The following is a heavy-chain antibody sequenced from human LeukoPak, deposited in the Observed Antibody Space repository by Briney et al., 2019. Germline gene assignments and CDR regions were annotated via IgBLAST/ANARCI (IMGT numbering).Heavy chain of an antibody. Sequence: SETLSLTCAVYGGSFSGYYWSWIRQPPGEGLEWIGEINHSGSTNYNPSLKSRVTISVGTSKSQFSLKLSSVTAADTAVYYCARRVKPQYYYDSSGYYRHWGQGTLVTVSS. CDR2: INHSGST. CDR3: ARRVKPQYYYDSSGYYRH. J-gene: IGHJ4*02. CDR1: GGSFSGYY. V-gene: IGHV4-34*01. D-gene: IGHD3-22*01.